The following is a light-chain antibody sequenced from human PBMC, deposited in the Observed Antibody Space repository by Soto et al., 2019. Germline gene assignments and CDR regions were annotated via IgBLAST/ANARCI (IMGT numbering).Light chain of an antibody. CDR2: DVG. CDR3: CSDAGGCPWV. V-gene: IGLV2-11*01. J-gene: IGLJ3*02. Sequence: QSALTQPRSVSGSPGQSVTISCTGTRSDVGGYRYVSWYQQHPDKAPKLMIYDVGKRPSGVPDRFSGSKSGNTASLTISGLQAEDEADYFCCSDAGGCPWVFGGGTQLTVL. CDR1: RSDVGGYRY.